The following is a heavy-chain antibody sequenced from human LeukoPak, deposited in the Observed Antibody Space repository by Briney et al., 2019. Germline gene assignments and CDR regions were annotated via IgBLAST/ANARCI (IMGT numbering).Heavy chain of an antibody. CDR2: IYSGGST. Sequence: GGSLRLSCAASGITVSSNYMSWVRQAPGKGLEWVSVIYSGGSTYYADSVKGRFTISRDNSKNTLYLQMNSLRAEDTAVYYCARDGPTFRVYSSSWGQGTLVTVSS. V-gene: IGHV3-53*01. CDR3: ARDGPTFRVYSSS. D-gene: IGHD6-13*01. CDR1: GITVSSNY. J-gene: IGHJ5*02.